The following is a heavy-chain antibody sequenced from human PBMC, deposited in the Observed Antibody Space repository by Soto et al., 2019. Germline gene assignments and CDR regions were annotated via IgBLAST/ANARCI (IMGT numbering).Heavy chain of an antibody. Sequence: PGESLKISCKGSGYSFTTYWINWVRQMPGKGLEWMGIIYPDDSEIRYSPAFQGQVIISVDKSISTAYLQWSSLKASDSAVYYCARRRGMDVWGQGTTVTVSS. V-gene: IGHV5-51*01. CDR3: ARRRGMDV. CDR1: GYSFTTYW. J-gene: IGHJ6*02. CDR2: IYPDDSEI.